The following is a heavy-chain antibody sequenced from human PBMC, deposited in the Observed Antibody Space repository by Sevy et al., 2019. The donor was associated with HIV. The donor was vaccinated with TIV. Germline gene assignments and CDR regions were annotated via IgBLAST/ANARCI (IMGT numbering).Heavy chain of an antibody. J-gene: IGHJ4*02. CDR2: INHSGST. V-gene: IGHV4-34*01. CDR3: ARGVGVNGHIVVVTAIRPPTPFDY. D-gene: IGHD2-21*02. Sequence: SETLSLTCAVYGGSFSGYYWSWIRQPPGKGLEWIGEINHSGSTNYNPSLKSRVTISVDTSKNQFSLKLSSVTAADAAVYYCARGVGVNGHIVVVTAIRPPTPFDYWGQGTLVTVSS. CDR1: GGSFSGYY.